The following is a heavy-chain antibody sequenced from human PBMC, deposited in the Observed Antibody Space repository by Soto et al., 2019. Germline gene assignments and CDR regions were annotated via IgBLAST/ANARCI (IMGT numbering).Heavy chain of an antibody. D-gene: IGHD3-22*01. J-gene: IGHJ4*02. CDR3: ARXGADYYYDGTGYYQLDS. V-gene: IGHV5-51*01. CDR1: GYSFTTYW. Sequence: GESLKISCQGSGYSFTTYWVVWGRQMPGKGLECMGVIYPDDSDTIYSPSFQGQVTISADKSISTAYLQWSSLKASDTAMYYCARXGADYYYDGTGYYQLDSWGQGTLVTVSS. CDR2: IYPDDSDT.